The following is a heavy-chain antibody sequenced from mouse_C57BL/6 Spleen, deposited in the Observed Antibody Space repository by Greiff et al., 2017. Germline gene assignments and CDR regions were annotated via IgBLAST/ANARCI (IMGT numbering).Heavy chain of an antibody. J-gene: IGHJ4*01. Sequence: EVQLQEPGPELVKPGASVKISCKASGYTFTDYNMDWVKQSHGKSLEWIGDINPNNGGTNYNQKFKGKATLTVDKSSSTAYMELRSLTSEDTAVYYCGRGRLRYKGMDYWGQGTSVTVSS. CDR2: INPNNGGT. V-gene: IGHV1-18*01. CDR3: GRGRLRYKGMDY. D-gene: IGHD1-3*01. CDR1: GYTFTDYN.